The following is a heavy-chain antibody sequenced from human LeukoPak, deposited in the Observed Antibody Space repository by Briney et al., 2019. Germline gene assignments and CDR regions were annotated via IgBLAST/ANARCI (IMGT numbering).Heavy chain of an antibody. V-gene: IGHV3-30*18. D-gene: IGHD2-21*01. CDR3: AKGRTIWWWFDASAI. CDR2: ISHDGGRP. Sequence: GGSLILSCAASGFTFSSYGMHWVRQAPGKGLEWVAVISHDGGRPSYVDSVKGRFTISRDNSKNTLYLQMSSLGPEDTAVYYCAKGRTIWWWFDASAIWGQGTMVTVSS. J-gene: IGHJ3*02. CDR1: GFTFSSYG.